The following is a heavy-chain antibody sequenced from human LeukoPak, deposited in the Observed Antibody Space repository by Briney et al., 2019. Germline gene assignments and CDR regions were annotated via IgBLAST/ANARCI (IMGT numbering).Heavy chain of an antibody. Sequence: PSETLSLTCTVSGGSISSYYWSWTRQPAGKGLEWIGRIYTSGSTNYNPSLKSRVTMSVDTSKNQFSLKLSSVTAADTAVYYCARDVLLWFGELFEGNYFDYWGQGTLVTVSS. D-gene: IGHD3-10*01. J-gene: IGHJ4*02. CDR3: ARDVLLWFGELFEGNYFDY. CDR1: GGSISSYY. V-gene: IGHV4-4*07. CDR2: IYTSGST.